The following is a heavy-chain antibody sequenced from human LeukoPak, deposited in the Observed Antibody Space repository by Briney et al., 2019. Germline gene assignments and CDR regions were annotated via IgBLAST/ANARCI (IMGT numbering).Heavy chain of an antibody. J-gene: IGHJ4*02. CDR3: ARDRGSSWFADY. CDR2: INPNNGGT. CDR1: RYIFTSYY. Sequence: ASVKVSGKASRYIFTSYYIHWVRQASGQGLEWMGWINPNNGGTKYGKKFQGRVTMTSDTSISTAYMELSRLRYDDTAMYYCARDRGSSWFADYWGQGTLVTVSS. D-gene: IGHD6-13*01. V-gene: IGHV1-2*02.